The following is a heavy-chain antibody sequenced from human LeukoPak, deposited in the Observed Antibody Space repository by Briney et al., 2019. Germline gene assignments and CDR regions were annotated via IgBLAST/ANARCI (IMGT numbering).Heavy chain of an antibody. CDR1: GYTFTGYY. D-gene: IGHD3-3*01. V-gene: IGHV1-8*02. Sequence: ASVKVSCKASGYTFTGYYMHWVRQATGQGLEWMGWMNPNSGNTGYAQKFQGRVTMTRNTSISTAYMELSSLRSEDTAVYYCARTLYDFWSGYYLIGAFDIWGQGTMVTVSS. CDR3: ARTLYDFWSGYYLIGAFDI. J-gene: IGHJ3*02. CDR2: MNPNSGNT.